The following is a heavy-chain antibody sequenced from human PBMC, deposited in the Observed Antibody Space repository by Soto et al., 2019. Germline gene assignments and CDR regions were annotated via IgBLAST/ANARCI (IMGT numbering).Heavy chain of an antibody. Sequence: GGSLRLSCAASGVTFSSCAMSWVRQAPGKGLEWVSAISGSGGSTYYPDSVKGRFTISRDNSKYTLYLKMNSLGAEDTAVYYCAKDDSSSWYIRNYGMDVWGQGTTVTVSS. D-gene: IGHD6-13*01. CDR1: GVTFSSCA. CDR3: AKDDSSSWYIRNYGMDV. J-gene: IGHJ6*02. V-gene: IGHV3-23*01. CDR2: ISGSGGST.